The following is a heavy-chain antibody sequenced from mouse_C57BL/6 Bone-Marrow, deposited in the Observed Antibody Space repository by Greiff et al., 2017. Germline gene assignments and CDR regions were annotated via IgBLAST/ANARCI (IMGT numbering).Heavy chain of an antibody. D-gene: IGHD1-1*01. CDR2: INPNNGGT. Sequence: EVQLQQSGPELVKPGASVKIPCKASGYTFTDYNMDWVKQSHGKSLEWIGDINPNNGGTIYNQKFKGKATLTVDKSSSTAYMELRILTSEDTAVYYCARWSTTVVAHWYFDVWGTGTTVTVSS. CDR3: ARWSTTVVAHWYFDV. V-gene: IGHV1-18*01. CDR1: GYTFTDYN. J-gene: IGHJ1*03.